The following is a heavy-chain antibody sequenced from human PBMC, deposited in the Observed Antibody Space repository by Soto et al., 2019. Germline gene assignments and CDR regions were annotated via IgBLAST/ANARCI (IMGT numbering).Heavy chain of an antibody. CDR3: ASGGLDCSSTSCSYLYDY. D-gene: IGHD2-2*01. Sequence: ASVKVSCKASGYTFPSYDINWVRQATGQGLEWMGWMNPNSGNIGYAQKFQGRVTMTRNTSISTAYMELSSLRSEDAAVYYCASGGLDCSSTSCSYLYDYWGQGTLVTVSS. V-gene: IGHV1-8*01. J-gene: IGHJ4*02. CDR1: GYTFPSYD. CDR2: MNPNSGNI.